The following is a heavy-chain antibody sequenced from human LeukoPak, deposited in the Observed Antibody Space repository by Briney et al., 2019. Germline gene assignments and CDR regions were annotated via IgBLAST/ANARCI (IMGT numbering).Heavy chain of an antibody. J-gene: IGHJ4*02. CDR1: GYTFTGYY. Sequence: ASVKVSCKASGYTFTGYYMHWVRQAPGQGLEWMGWINPNSGGTNYAQKFQGRVTMTRDTSISTAYMELSRLRSDDTAVYYCARLLGEYSGSADFDYWGQGTLVTVSS. CDR3: ARLLGEYSGSADFDY. CDR2: INPNSGGT. D-gene: IGHD1-26*01. V-gene: IGHV1-2*02.